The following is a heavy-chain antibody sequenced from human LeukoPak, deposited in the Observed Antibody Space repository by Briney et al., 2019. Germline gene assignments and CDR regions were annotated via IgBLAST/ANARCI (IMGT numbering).Heavy chain of an antibody. V-gene: IGHV1-24*01. CDR3: ATRVPFTARYAFDI. CDR2: FDPEDGET. D-gene: IGHD5-18*01. J-gene: IGHJ3*02. CDR1: GYTLTELS. Sequence: ASVKVSCKVSGYTLTELSMHWVRQAPGKGLEWMGGFDPEDGETIYAQKFQGRVTMTEDTSTDTAYMELSSLRSEDTAVYYCATRVPFTARYAFDIWGQGTMVTVSS.